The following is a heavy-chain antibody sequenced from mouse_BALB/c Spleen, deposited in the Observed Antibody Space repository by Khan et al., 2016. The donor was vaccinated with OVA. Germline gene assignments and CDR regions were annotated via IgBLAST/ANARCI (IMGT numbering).Heavy chain of an antibody. CDR2: ISPGSGDT. J-gene: IGHJ3*01. CDR3: ARRNYFGYTFAY. V-gene: IGHV1-77*01. Sequence: QVQLKQSGAELARPGASVKLSCKAFGYTFTDYYINWVKQRTGQGLEWIGEISPGSGDTYYNEKFKGQATLTADKSSSTVYMQLSSLTAEASAVYDCARRNYFGYTFAYWGQGTLVTVSA. D-gene: IGHD1-2*01. CDR1: GYTFTDYY.